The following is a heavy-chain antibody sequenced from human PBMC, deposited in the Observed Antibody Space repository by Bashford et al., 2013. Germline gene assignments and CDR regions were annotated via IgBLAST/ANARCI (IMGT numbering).Heavy chain of an antibody. V-gene: IGHV3-21*01. Sequence: GSLRLSCAASGSTFSRYSMNWVRQAPGKGLEWVSSISGSSSDIYYADSVKGRFTISRDNAKNSLYLQMNSLRAEDTAVYYCARGRRQWLGKGALEYNWFDPWGQGTLVTVSS. J-gene: IGHJ5*02. CDR2: ISGSSSDI. CDR1: GSTFSRYS. CDR3: ARGRRQWLGKGALEYNWFDP. D-gene: IGHD6-19*01.